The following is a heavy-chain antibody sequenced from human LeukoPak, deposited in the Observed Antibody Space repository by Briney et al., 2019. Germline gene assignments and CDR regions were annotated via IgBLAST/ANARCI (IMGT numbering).Heavy chain of an antibody. Sequence: GGSLRLSCAASGFTVSSNYMSWVRQAPGKGLEWVSVIYSGGSTYYADSVKGRFTISRVNSKNTLYLQMNSLRAEDTAVYYCAKENYGDSTGGRFQHWGQGTLVTVSS. D-gene: IGHD4-17*01. V-gene: IGHV3-53*01. CDR3: AKENYGDSTGGRFQH. J-gene: IGHJ1*01. CDR1: GFTVSSNY. CDR2: IYSGGST.